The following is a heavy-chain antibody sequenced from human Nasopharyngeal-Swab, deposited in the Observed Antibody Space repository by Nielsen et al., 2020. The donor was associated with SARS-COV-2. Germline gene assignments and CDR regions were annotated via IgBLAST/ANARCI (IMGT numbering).Heavy chain of an antibody. J-gene: IGHJ3*02. CDR1: GGSISSGGYY. CDR2: IYYSGST. CDR3: ARATITMIVVVDAFDI. D-gene: IGHD3-22*01. V-gene: IGHV4-31*03. Sequence: SETLSLTCTVSGGSISSGGYYWSWIRQHPGKGLEWIGYIYYSGSTYYNPSLKSRAAISVDTSKNQFSLKLSSVTAADTAVYYCARATITMIVVVDAFDIWGQGTMVTVSS.